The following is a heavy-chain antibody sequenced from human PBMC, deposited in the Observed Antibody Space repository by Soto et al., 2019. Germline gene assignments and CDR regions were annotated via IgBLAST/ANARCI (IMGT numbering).Heavy chain of an antibody. J-gene: IGHJ4*02. D-gene: IGHD6-19*01. V-gene: IGHV3-74*01. CDR1: GITFSSDW. Sequence: GGSLRLSCATTGITFSSDWMHWVRQAPGKGLVWVSRINSDGSSISYADSVKGRFTISRDNAKSTLYLQMNSLRAEDTAVYYCVRGEGGWETYWGQGTLVTVS. CDR2: INSDGSSI. CDR3: VRGEGGWETY.